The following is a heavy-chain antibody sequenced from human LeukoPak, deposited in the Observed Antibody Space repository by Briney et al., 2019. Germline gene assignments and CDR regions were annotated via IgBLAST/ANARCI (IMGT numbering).Heavy chain of an antibody. J-gene: IGHJ6*04. CDR3: ARDPGYESWSPFWGGMDV. D-gene: IGHD3-16*01. Sequence: GGSLRLSCAASGLTFSSSWMHWVRQAPGKGLGWVSRITRDGSSTTYADSVKGRFTTSRDNAKKTLSMQMDSLRDDDTAVYYCARDPGYESWSPFWGGMDVWGNGTTVIVSS. CDR2: ITRDGSST. CDR1: GLTFSSSW. V-gene: IGHV3-74*01.